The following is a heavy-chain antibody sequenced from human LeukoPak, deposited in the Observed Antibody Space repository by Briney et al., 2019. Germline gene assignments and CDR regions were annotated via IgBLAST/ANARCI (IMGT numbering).Heavy chain of an antibody. CDR3: AKDHDYYASGPS. D-gene: IGHD3-10*01. Sequence: PGGSLRLSCAASGFTFSNYAMNWVRQAPGKGLEWVSAISGSGGSTYHADSVKGWFTISRDNSKNTLFLQMNSLRAEDTAVYYCAKDHDYYASGPSWGQGTMVTVSS. CDR1: GFTFSNYA. V-gene: IGHV3-23*01. J-gene: IGHJ3*01. CDR2: ISGSGGST.